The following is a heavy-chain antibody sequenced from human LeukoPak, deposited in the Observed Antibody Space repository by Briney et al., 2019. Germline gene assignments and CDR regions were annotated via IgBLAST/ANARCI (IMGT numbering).Heavy chain of an antibody. D-gene: IGHD2-21*02. CDR3: AKQYCGGDCSDDAFDI. V-gene: IGHV3-9*01. CDR1: GFTFDDYA. J-gene: IGHJ3*02. CDR2: ISWNSGSI. Sequence: PGRSLRLSCAASGFTFDDYAMRWVRQAPGKGLEWVSGISWNSGSIGYADSVKGRFTISRDNAKNSLYLQMNSLRAEDTALYYCAKQYCGGDCSDDAFDIWGQGTMVTVSS.